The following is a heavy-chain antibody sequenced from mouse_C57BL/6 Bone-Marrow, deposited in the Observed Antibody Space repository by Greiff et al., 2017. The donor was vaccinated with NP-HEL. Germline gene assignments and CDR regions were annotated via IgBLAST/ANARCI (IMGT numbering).Heavy chain of an antibody. CDR2: LDPEDGDT. J-gene: IGHJ2*01. D-gene: IGHD1-1*01. CDR3: TTDYYYGSSFDY. Sequence: EVQLQQSGAELVRPGASVKLSCTASGFNIKDYYMHWVKQRPEQGLEWIGRLDPEDGDTEYAPKFQGKATMTADTSSNTAYLQLSSLTSEDTAVYYCTTDYYYGSSFDYWGQGTTLTVSS. CDR1: GFNIKDYY. V-gene: IGHV14-1*01.